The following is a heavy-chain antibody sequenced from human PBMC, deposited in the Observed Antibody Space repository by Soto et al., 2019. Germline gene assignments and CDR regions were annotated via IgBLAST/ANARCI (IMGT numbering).Heavy chain of an antibody. CDR3: ARDRNYYGLDV. J-gene: IGHJ6*02. CDR1: GGSLTGYY. Sequence: SETLSLTCGVHGGSLTGYYWSYIRETPGKGLEWIGEISHGGSTNYNPSLKSRVTISVDKSKNKSSLRLSSVTAADTAVYYCARDRNYYGLDVWGQGTTVTVSS. CDR2: ISHGGST. V-gene: IGHV4-34*01.